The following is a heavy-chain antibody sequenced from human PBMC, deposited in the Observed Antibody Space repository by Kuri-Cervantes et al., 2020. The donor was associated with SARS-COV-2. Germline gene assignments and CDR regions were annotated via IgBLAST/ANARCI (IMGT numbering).Heavy chain of an antibody. V-gene: IGHV4-59*01. CDR2: IYYSGST. Sequence: SETVSLTCTVSGGSISSYYWSWIRQPPGKGLEWIGYIYYSGSTNYNPSLKSRVTISVDTSKNQFSLKLSSVTAADTAVYYCARGGCGDYLSWGQGTLVTVSS. CDR1: GGSISSYY. CDR3: ARGGCGDYLS. J-gene: IGHJ5*02. D-gene: IGHD4-17*01.